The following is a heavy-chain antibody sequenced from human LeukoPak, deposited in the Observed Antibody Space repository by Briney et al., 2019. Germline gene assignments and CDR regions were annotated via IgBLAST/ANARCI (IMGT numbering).Heavy chain of an antibody. J-gene: IGHJ6*02. CDR3: ATSLSGSSNYGMDV. CDR2: IYHSGST. V-gene: IGHV4-30-2*01. Sequence: PSETLSLTCAVSGGSISSGGYSWSWTRQPPGKGLEWIGYIYHSGSTYYNPSLKSRVTVSVDRSRNQFSLKLSSVTAADTAIYYCATSLSGSSNYGMDVWGQGTTVTVSS. D-gene: IGHD6-6*01. CDR1: GGSISSGGYS.